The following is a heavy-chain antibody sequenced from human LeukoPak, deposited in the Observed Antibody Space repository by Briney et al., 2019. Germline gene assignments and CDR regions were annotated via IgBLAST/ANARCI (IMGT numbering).Heavy chain of an antibody. Sequence: GGSLRLSCAASGLTFSSYAMYWVRQAPGKGLEWVAVISYDGSNKYFADSGKGRFTISRDNSKNTLYLQMNSLRAEDTAVYYCANAYGGNTGLFDYWGQGTLVTVSS. V-gene: IGHV3-30*18. CDR2: ISYDGSNK. J-gene: IGHJ4*02. CDR1: GLTFSSYA. CDR3: ANAYGGNTGLFDY. D-gene: IGHD4-23*01.